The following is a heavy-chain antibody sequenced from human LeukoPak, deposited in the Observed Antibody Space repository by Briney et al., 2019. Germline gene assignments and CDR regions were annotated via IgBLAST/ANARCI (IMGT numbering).Heavy chain of an antibody. D-gene: IGHD3-16*01. CDR1: GASVSSGTSY. Sequence: KSSETLSLTCTVSGASVSSGTSYWTWIRQPPGKGLDWIGYVYYSGSTTYNPSLKSRVTISLDTPKNDFSLKLTSVTAADTAVYYCARRSVGGGERFDYWGQGILVTVSS. CDR3: ARRSVGGGERFDY. V-gene: IGHV4-61*03. CDR2: VYYSGST. J-gene: IGHJ4*02.